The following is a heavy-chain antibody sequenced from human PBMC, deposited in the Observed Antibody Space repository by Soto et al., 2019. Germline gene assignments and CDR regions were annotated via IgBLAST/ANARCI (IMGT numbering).Heavy chain of an antibody. Sequence: GGSLRLSCAASGFTFSNAWMNWVRQAPGKGLEWVGRIKSKTDGGTTDYAAPVKGRFTISRDDSKNTLYLQMNSLKTEDTAVYYCTTDFTVTTLKKIFDYWGQGTLVTVSS. CDR3: TTDFTVTTLKKIFDY. J-gene: IGHJ4*02. D-gene: IGHD4-17*01. V-gene: IGHV3-15*07. CDR1: GFTFSNAW. CDR2: IKSKTDGGTT.